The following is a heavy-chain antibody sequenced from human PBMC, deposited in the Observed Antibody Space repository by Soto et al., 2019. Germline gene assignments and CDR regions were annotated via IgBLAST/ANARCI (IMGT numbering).Heavy chain of an antibody. D-gene: IGHD2-21*01. CDR2: IYYSGST. V-gene: IGHV4-39*01. J-gene: IGHJ6*02. Sequence: ASETLSLTCTVSGGSISSSTYYWGWIRQPPGKGLEWIGNIYYSGSTHDNPSLKSRITISVDTSKNQFSLKLSSVTAADTAVYYCARCLGSYYSFGMDVWGQGTTVTVSS. CDR1: GGSISSSTYY. CDR3: ARCLGSYYSFGMDV.